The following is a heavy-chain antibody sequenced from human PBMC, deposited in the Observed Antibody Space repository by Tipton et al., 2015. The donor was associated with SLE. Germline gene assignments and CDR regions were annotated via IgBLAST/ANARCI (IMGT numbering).Heavy chain of an antibody. V-gene: IGHV3-30-3*01. CDR1: GFTLSNYA. CDR2: ISYDGSNK. Sequence: SLRLSCEASGFTLSNYAMHWVRQAPGKGLEWLAVISYDGSNKYYADSVKGRFTISRDNSKNTLNLQMSSLRPEDTAVYYCARDGPPLGVVNYQYSYRMDVWGQGTTVTVSS. J-gene: IGHJ6*02. D-gene: IGHD3-3*01. CDR3: ARDGPPLGVVNYQYSYRMDV.